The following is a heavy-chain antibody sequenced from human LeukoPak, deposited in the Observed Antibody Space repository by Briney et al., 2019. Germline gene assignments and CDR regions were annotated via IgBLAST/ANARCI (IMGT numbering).Heavy chain of an antibody. J-gene: IGHJ4*02. CDR3: PHILLQSLTVLY. CDR2: IYWDDDK. Sequence: SGPTLVKPTQTLTLTCTFSGFSLSTSGVGVGWIRQPPGKALEWLALIYWDDDKRYSPSLKSRLTITKDTSKNQVVLRMTNMDPVDTATYYCPHILLQSLTVLYWGQGTLVTVSS. CDR1: GFSLSTSGVG. V-gene: IGHV2-5*02. D-gene: IGHD2-15*01.